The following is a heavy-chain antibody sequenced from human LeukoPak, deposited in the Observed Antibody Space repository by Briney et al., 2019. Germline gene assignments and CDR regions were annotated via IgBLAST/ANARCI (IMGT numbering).Heavy chain of an antibody. D-gene: IGHD2-15*01. CDR1: GFTFSSYG. CDR3: ARVNLRSRGGLDY. J-gene: IGHJ4*02. V-gene: IGHV3-33*01. Sequence: GGSLRLSCAASGFTFSSYGMHWVRQAPGKGLEWVAVIWYDGSNKYYADSVKGRFTISRDNSKNTLYLQMNSLRAEDTAVYYCARVNLRSRGGLDYWGQGTLVTVSS. CDR2: IWYDGSNK.